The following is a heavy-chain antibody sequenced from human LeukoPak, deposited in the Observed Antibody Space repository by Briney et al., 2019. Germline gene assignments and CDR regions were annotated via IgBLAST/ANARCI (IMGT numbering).Heavy chain of an antibody. J-gene: IGHJ4*02. CDR1: GFTFSSYA. Sequence: GALRLSCAASGFTFSSYAMHWVRQAPGKGLEWVAVISYDGSNYFYADSVKGRFTISRDNSKNTLYLQMNSLRAEDTAVYYCARAYSSYWFKGDYWGQGTLVTVSS. CDR3: ARAYSSYWFKGDY. V-gene: IGHV3-30-3*01. D-gene: IGHD6-13*01. CDR2: ISYDGSNY.